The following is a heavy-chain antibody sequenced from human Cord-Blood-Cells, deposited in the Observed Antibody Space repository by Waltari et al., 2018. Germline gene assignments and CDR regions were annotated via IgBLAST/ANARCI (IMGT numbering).Heavy chain of an antibody. Sequence: QLQLQESGPGLVKPSETLSLTCTVSGGSISSSSYSWGWIRQPPGRGLEGIGSISHSGSTYYNPSLKRRVTISVDTSKNQYSLKLSSVTAADTAVYYCATILDYSNYFDYWGQGTLVTVSS. CDR3: ATILDYSNYFDY. D-gene: IGHD4-4*01. CDR2: ISHSGST. V-gene: IGHV4-39*01. J-gene: IGHJ4*02. CDR1: GGSISSSSYS.